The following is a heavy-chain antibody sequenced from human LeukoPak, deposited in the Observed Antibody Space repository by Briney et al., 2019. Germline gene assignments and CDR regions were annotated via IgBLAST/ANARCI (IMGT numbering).Heavy chain of an antibody. V-gene: IGHV4-30-2*01. CDR1: GGSISSGGYS. D-gene: IGHD3-22*01. Sequence: PSETLSHTCAVSGGSISSGGYSWSWIRQPPGKGLEWIGYIYHSGSTYYNPSLKSRVTISVDRSKNQFSLKLSSVTAADTAVYYCARAQGSSGSFDYWGQGTLVTVSS. CDR3: ARAQGSSGSFDY. J-gene: IGHJ4*02. CDR2: IYHSGST.